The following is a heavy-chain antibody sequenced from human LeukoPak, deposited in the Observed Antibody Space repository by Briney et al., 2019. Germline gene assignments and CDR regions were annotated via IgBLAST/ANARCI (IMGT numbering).Heavy chain of an antibody. D-gene: IGHD2-2*01. Sequence: GGSLRLSCAASGLTFSSHWMHWVRQAPGRGLVWVSRITNDGSSTTYADSVKGRFTISRDNSKNTLYLQMNSLRAEDTAVYYCAKDLDVPAVRPYYYYGMDVWGQGTTVTVSS. CDR2: ITNDGSST. CDR3: AKDLDVPAVRPYYYYGMDV. J-gene: IGHJ6*02. V-gene: IGHV3-74*01. CDR1: GLTFSSHW.